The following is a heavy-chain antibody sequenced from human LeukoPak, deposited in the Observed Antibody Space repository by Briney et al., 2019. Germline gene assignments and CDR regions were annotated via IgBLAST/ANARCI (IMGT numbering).Heavy chain of an antibody. J-gene: IGHJ6*03. CDR2: SSGSGGST. D-gene: IGHD3-16*01. CDR3: AKEGSMITFGGVGPAAQDYYYYMDV. V-gene: IGHV3-23*01. Sequence: QSGGSLRLSCAASGFTFSSYGMSWVRQAPGKGLEWVSASSGSGGSTYYADSVKGRFTISRDNSKNTLYLQMNSLRAEDTAVYYCAKEGSMITFGGVGPAAQDYYYYMDVWGKGTTVTISS. CDR1: GFTFSSYG.